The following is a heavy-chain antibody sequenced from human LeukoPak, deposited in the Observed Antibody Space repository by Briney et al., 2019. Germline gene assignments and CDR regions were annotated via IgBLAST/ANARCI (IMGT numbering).Heavy chain of an antibody. D-gene: IGHD5-12*01. CDR3: AREVATIGYYFDY. CDR2: IYHSGST. CDR1: GGSISSGGYS. V-gene: IGHV4-30-2*01. J-gene: IGHJ4*02. Sequence: SETLSLTCAVSGGSISSGGYSWSWIRQPPGKGLEGMGYIYHSGSTYYNPSLKSRVTISVDRSQHQFSLKLSSVTAADTAVYYCAREVATIGYYFDYWGQGTLVTVSS.